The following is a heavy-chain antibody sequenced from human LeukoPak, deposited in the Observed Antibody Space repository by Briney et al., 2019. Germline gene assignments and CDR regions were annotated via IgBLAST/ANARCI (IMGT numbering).Heavy chain of an antibody. CDR3: AREVYSYGLAGLYYFDY. V-gene: IGHV4-59*01. D-gene: IGHD5-18*01. CDR1: GGSISSYY. J-gene: IGHJ4*02. CDR2: IYYSGST. Sequence: SETLSLXCTVSGGSISSYYWSWIRQPPGKGLEWIGYIYYSGSTNYNPSLKSRVTISVDTSKNQFSLKLSSVTAADTAVYYCAREVYSYGLAGLYYFDYWGQGTLVTVSS.